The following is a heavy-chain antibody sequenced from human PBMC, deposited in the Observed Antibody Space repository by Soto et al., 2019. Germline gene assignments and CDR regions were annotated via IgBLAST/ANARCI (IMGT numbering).Heavy chain of an antibody. J-gene: IGHJ4*02. V-gene: IGHV3-23*01. Sequence: LRLSCAASGFTISSNAMYWIRQAPGKGLEWVSAISDRGATTHYADSVKGRFTISRDTSKNTLYLQLNALRADDTAVYYCAKDKPGTTSFDYWGQGTLVTVSS. D-gene: IGHD1-1*01. CDR1: GFTISSNA. CDR2: ISDRGATT. CDR3: AKDKPGTTSFDY.